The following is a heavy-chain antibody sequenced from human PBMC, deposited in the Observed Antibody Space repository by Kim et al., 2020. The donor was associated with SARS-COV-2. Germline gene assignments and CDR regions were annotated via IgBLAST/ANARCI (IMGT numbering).Heavy chain of an antibody. J-gene: IGHJ6*02. CDR1: GYPFTGYS. D-gene: IGHD3-16*01. CDR3: AREGLDEMDV. CDR2: INPSGGST. Sequence: ASVKVSCKAFGYPFTGYSVYWVRQAPGQGLEWMGIINPSGGSTTYAQSFQGRVTMTSDSSTDTVYMELNSLTFQDTAVYYCAREGLDEMDVWGQGTTVTVSS. V-gene: IGHV1-46*01.